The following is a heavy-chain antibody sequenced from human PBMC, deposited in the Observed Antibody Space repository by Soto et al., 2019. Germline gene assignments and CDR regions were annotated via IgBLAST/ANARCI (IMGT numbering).Heavy chain of an antibody. CDR1: GDSVSSNSAA. CDR2: TYYRSKWYN. V-gene: IGHV6-1*01. Sequence: KQSQTLSLTCAISGDSVSSNSAAWNWIRQSPSRGLEWLGRTYYRSKWYNDYAVSVKSRITINPDTSKNQFSLQLNSVTPEDTAVYYCARDFRRYCSGGSCYSEVYWFDPWGQGTLVTVSS. J-gene: IGHJ5*02. CDR3: ARDFRRYCSGGSCYSEVYWFDP. D-gene: IGHD2-15*01.